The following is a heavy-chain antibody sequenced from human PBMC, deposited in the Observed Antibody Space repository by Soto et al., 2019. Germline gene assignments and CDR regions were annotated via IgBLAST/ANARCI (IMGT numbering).Heavy chain of an antibody. D-gene: IGHD6-6*01. V-gene: IGHV4-34*01. CDR1: GGSFSGYY. Sequence: SETLSLTCAVYGGSFSGYYWSWIRQPPGKGLEWIGEINHSGSTNYNPSLKSRVTISVDTSKNQFSLKLSSVTAADTAVYYCARAGVWYSSSRAFDYWGQGTLVTVSS. CDR2: INHSGST. J-gene: IGHJ4*02. CDR3: ARAGVWYSSSRAFDY.